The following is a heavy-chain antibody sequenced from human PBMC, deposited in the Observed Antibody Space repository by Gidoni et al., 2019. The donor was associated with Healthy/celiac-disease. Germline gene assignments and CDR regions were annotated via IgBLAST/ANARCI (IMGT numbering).Heavy chain of an antibody. CDR2: INHSGST. Sequence: QVQLQQWGAGPVKPSKTLSLNCAVYGGSFRDYYWSWIRQPPGQGLEWIAEINHSGSTNYTPSLKSRVTISVDTSKTQFSLKLSSVTAADTAVYYCQFEYSSSSGGYYYGSDVWGQGTTVTVSS. CDR1: GGSFRDYY. D-gene: IGHD6-6*01. V-gene: IGHV4-34*01. J-gene: IGHJ6*02. CDR3: QFEYSSSSGGYYYGSDV.